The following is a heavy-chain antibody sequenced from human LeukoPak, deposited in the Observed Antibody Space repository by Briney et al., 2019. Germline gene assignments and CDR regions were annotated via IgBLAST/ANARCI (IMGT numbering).Heavy chain of an antibody. D-gene: IGHD3-3*01. V-gene: IGHV4-59*01. CDR2: IYYSGST. J-gene: IGHJ5*02. Sequence: SETLSLTCTVSGGSISSYYWSWIRQPPGKGLEWIGYIYYSGSTNYNPSLKSRVTISVDTSKNQFSLKLSSVTAADTAVYYCASVDITIFGVVNWFDPWGQGTLVTVYS. CDR1: GGSISSYY. CDR3: ASVDITIFGVVNWFDP.